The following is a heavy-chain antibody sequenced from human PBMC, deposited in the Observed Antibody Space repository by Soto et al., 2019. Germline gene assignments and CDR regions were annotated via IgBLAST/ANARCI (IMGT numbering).Heavy chain of an antibody. D-gene: IGHD2-2*01. CDR2: INHRGST. CDR3: ARGYCSSTSCRARHYYYYGMDV. V-gene: IGHV4-34*01. J-gene: IGHJ6*02. Sequence: SETLSLTCAVYGGSLSGYYWSWIRQPQGKGLEWIGEINHRGSTNYNPSLKSRVTISVDTSKNQFSLKLSSVTAADTAVYSCARGYCSSTSCRARHYYYYGMDVWGQGTTVTVSS. CDR1: GGSLSGYY.